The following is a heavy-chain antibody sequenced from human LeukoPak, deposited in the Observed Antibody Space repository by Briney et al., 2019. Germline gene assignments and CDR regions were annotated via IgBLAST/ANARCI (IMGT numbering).Heavy chain of an antibody. CDR1: GYSFTSYW. CDR3: ARTLYGSGSYSFDY. V-gene: IGHV5-51*01. CDR2: IYPGDSDP. J-gene: IGHJ4*02. D-gene: IGHD3-10*01. Sequence: GESLKISCKGSGYSFTSYWIGWVRQMPGKGLEWMGIIYPGDSDPRYSPSFQGQVTMSADKSISTAYLQWSSLKASGTAMYYCARTLYGSGSYSFDYWGQGTLVTVSS.